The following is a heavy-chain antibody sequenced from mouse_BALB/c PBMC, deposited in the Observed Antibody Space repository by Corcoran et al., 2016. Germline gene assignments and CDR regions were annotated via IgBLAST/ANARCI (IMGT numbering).Heavy chain of an antibody. CDR2: ITPYNGGT. V-gene: IGHV1-18*01. D-gene: IGHD2-3*01. Sequence: EVQLQQSGPELVKPGAAMKISCKASGYSFTGYTMNWVKQSHVKKLEWIGLITPYNGGTSYNQKFKGKATLTVDKSSSTAYMELLSLTSEDSAVDYCARGDGYPHWYFDVWGAGTTVTVSS. CDR3: ARGDGYPHWYFDV. J-gene: IGHJ1*01. CDR1: GYSFTGYT.